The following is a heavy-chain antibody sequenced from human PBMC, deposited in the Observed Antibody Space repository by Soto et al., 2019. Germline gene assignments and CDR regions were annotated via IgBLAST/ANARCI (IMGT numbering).Heavy chain of an antibody. D-gene: IGHD2-2*01. Sequence: QVQLVQSGAEVKKPGSSMKVSCKASGGTFSSYAISWVRQAPGQGLEWMGGIIPISETTNYAQKFQGRVTITADESKSTAYMELSSPRSEDTAVYYCARSQGSSTSLEIYYYYYYGMDVWGQGTTVTVSS. CDR1: GGTFSSYA. V-gene: IGHV1-69*01. J-gene: IGHJ6*02. CDR2: IIPISETT. CDR3: ARSQGSSTSLEIYYYYYYGMDV.